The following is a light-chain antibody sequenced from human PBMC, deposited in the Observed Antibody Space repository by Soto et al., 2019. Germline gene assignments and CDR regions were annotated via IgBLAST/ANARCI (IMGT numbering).Light chain of an antibody. J-gene: IGKJ2*02. CDR2: GAS. CDR3: QQYGSSPST. Sequence: EIELTQSPGTLSLSPGARATLSCRASQSVRSSYLAWYQQKPGQAPRLLIYGASSRATGIPDRFRGSGSGTDFTLTISRLEPEDVAVYYCQQYGSSPSTFGQGTKVEIK. CDR1: QSVRSSY. V-gene: IGKV3-20*01.